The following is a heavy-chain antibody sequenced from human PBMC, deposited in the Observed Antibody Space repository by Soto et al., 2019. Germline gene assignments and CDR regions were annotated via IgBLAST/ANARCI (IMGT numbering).Heavy chain of an antibody. CDR1: GGTFSSYA. Sequence: VASVKVSCKASGGTFSSYAISWVRQAPGQGLEWMGGIIPIFGTANYAQKFQGRVTITADESTSTAYMELSSLRSEDTAVYYCASNRGGYFDYWGQGTLVTVSS. J-gene: IGHJ4*02. D-gene: IGHD2-15*01. CDR3: ASNRGGYFDY. V-gene: IGHV1-69*13. CDR2: IIPIFGTA.